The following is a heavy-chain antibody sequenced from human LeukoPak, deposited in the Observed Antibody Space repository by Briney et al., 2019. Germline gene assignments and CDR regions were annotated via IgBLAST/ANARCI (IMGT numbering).Heavy chain of an antibody. J-gene: IGHJ4*02. D-gene: IGHD6-13*01. V-gene: IGHV1-18*01. CDR3: ARDLSIAAAGTYGY. CDR2: ISAYNGNT. CDR1: GYTFTSYG. Sequence: ASVTVSCKASGYTFTSYGISWVRQAPGQGLEWMGWISAYNGNTKYAQKLQGRVTMTTDTSTSTAYMELRSLRSDDAAVYYCARDLSIAAAGTYGYWGQGTLVTVSS.